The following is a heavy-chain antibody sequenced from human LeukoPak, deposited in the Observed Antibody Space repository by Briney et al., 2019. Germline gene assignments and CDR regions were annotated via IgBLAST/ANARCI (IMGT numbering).Heavy chain of an antibody. CDR3: ARGETSDTRHLDY. J-gene: IGHJ4*02. Sequence: GGSLRLSCAASGFIFKSYWMSWVRQAPGKGLEWVANIKQDGSEENYVDSVRGRFTISRDNAKKSLYLQMNSLRAEDTAVYYCARGETSDTRHLDYWGQGTLVTVSS. CDR1: GFIFKSYW. D-gene: IGHD1-1*01. CDR2: IKQDGSEE. V-gene: IGHV3-7*01.